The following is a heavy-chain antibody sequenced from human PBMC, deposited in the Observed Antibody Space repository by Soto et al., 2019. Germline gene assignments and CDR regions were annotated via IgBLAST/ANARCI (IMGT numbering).Heavy chain of an antibody. V-gene: IGHV3-30*03. Sequence: GGSLRLSCVASGFTFSSYGMHWVRQAPGKGLEWVAVISYDGSNKYYADSVKGRFTISRDNSKNTLYLQMNSLRAEDTAVYYCARKGSSWHDAFDIWGQGTMVTVSS. J-gene: IGHJ3*02. CDR1: GFTFSSYG. CDR3: ARKGSSWHDAFDI. D-gene: IGHD6-13*01. CDR2: ISYDGSNK.